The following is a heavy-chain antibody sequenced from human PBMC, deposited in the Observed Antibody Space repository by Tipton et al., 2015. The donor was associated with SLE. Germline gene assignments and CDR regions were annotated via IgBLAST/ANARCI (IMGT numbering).Heavy chain of an antibody. D-gene: IGHD1-26*01. CDR3: ARDRIVGAYYSWFDP. V-gene: IGHV3-30*04. CDR2: ISYDGSNK. CDR1: GFTFSSYA. Sequence: SLRLSCAASGFTFSSYAMHWVRQAPGKGLEWVAVISYDGSNKYYADSVKGRFTISRDNSKNTLYLQMNSLRAEDTAVYYCARDRIVGAYYSWFDPWGQGTLVTVSS. J-gene: IGHJ5*02.